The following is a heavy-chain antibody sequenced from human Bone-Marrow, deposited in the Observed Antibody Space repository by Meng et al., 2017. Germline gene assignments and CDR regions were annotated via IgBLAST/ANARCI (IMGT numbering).Heavy chain of an antibody. J-gene: IGHJ4*02. D-gene: IGHD4-17*01. CDR2: ISSSSSYI. Sequence: EGALVESGGGRVKPGGCLVLYCAASGFTFSSYSMNWVRQAPGKGLEWVSSISSSSSYIYYAGSVKGRFTISRDNAKNSLYLQMNSLRAEDTAVYYCSRGDYERINDYWGQGTLVTVSS. CDR3: SRGDYERINDY. CDR1: GFTFSSYS. V-gene: IGHV3-21*01.